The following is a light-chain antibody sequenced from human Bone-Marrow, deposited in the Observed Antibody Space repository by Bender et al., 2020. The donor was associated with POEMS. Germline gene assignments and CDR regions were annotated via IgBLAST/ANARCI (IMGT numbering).Light chain of an antibody. CDR2: SSH. J-gene: IGLJ2*01. V-gene: IGLV1-44*01. CDR3: CSYAGSYT. Sequence: QSVLTQPPSASGTPGQRVTISCSGGSSNIGAHAVNWYQHLPGTAPKLLIYSSHQRPSGVPDRFSGSKSGNTASLTISGLQAEDQADYYCCSYAGSYTFGGGTKVTVL. CDR1: SSNIGAHA.